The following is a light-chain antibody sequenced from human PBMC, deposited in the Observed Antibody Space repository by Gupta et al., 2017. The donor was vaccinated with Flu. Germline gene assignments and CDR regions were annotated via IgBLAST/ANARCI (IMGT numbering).Light chain of an antibody. CDR1: SSDVGGYNL. CDR3: CSYAGSSTDV. V-gene: IGLV2-23*01. J-gene: IGLJ1*01. Sequence: QSALTQPASVSGSLGQSITISCTGTSSDVGGYNLVSWYQQYPGKAPKLMIYQDSKRPSGVSNRFSGSKSGNTASLTISGLQAEAEADYYCCSYAGSSTDVFGTGTKVTVL. CDR2: QDS.